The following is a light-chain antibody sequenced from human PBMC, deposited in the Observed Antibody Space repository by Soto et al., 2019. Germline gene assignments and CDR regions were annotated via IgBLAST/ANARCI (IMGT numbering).Light chain of an antibody. Sequence: QSALTQPPSASGSPGQSVTISCTGTTSDVGGYNYVSWYQPHPGKAPKLMLYEVNKRPSGVPDRFSGSKSGNTASLSVSGLEAEDEADYYCSSYAGSDNLVIFGGGTKLTVL. J-gene: IGLJ2*01. CDR1: TSDVGGYNY. CDR2: EVN. CDR3: SSYAGSDNLVI. V-gene: IGLV2-8*01.